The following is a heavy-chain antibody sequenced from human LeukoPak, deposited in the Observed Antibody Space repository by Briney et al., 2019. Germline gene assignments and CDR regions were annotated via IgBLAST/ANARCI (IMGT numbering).Heavy chain of an antibody. Sequence: SETLSLTCTVSGGSISTSSFYWGWIRQPPGKGLEWIGNIYYSGSTYYNPSLKSRVTISVDTSKNQFSLKLSSVTAADTAVYYCARGLYGSGSSDAFDIWGQGTMVTVSS. CDR2: IYYSGST. CDR1: GGSISTSSFY. D-gene: IGHD3-10*01. CDR3: ARGLYGSGSSDAFDI. V-gene: IGHV4-39*07. J-gene: IGHJ3*02.